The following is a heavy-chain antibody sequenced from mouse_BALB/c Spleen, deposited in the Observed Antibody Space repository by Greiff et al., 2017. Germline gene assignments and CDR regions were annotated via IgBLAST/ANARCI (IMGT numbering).Heavy chain of an antibody. V-gene: IGHV3-6*02. CDR1: GYSITSGYY. Sequence: ESGPGLVKPSQSLSLTCSVTGYSITSGYYWNWIRQFPGNKLEWMGYISYDGSNNYNPSLKNRISITRDTSKNQFFLKLNSVTTEDTATYYCARDYYGNQAWFAYWGQGTLVTVSA. J-gene: IGHJ3*01. D-gene: IGHD2-1*01. CDR2: ISYDGSN. CDR3: ARDYYGNQAWFAY.